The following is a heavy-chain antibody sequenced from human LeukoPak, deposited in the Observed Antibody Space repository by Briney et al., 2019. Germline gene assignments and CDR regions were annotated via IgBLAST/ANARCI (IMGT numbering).Heavy chain of an antibody. Sequence: GGSLRLSCAASGFTFSSYAMSWVRQAPGKGLEWVSAISGSGGSTYYADSVKGRFTVSRDNSKNTPFLQMNSLRAEDTAVYYCAKDGGLWVSAHWGDSWGRGTLVTVSS. CDR2: ISGSGGST. CDR1: GFTFSSYA. V-gene: IGHV3-23*01. CDR3: AKDGGLWVSAHWGDS. D-gene: IGHD7-27*01. J-gene: IGHJ4*02.